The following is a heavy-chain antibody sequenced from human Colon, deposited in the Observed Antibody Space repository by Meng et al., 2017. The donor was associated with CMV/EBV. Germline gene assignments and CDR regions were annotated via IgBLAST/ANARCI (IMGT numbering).Heavy chain of an antibody. Sequence: GSLRLSCSVSGYSMSSGYHWGWIRQPPGQGLQWIGTVSHSGSSYSHRGSIFYNPSLKSRVTISSDTPTNQFSLQLTSVTAADTAVYFCARSLGYCSSTSCQGYFDYWSQGTLVTAPQ. CDR3: ARSLGYCSSTSCQGYFDY. J-gene: IGHJ4*02. V-gene: IGHV4-38-2*02. CDR1: GYSMSSGYH. D-gene: IGHD2-2*01. CDR2: VSHSGSS.